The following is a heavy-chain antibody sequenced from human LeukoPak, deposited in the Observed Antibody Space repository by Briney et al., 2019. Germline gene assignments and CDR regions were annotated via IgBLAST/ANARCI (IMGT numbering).Heavy chain of an antibody. V-gene: IGHV3-23*01. J-gene: IGHJ4*02. CDR2: ISVASNT. Sequence: GGSLRLSCAASGLAFSSYAMSWVRQAPGKGLEWVSTISVASNTFYADSVKGRFTISRDNSRNTVYLQMTSMRADDTAVYYCADYGVSGVRNNFYWGQGTLVTVSS. CDR3: ADYGVSGVRNNFY. CDR1: GLAFSSYA. D-gene: IGHD3-3*01.